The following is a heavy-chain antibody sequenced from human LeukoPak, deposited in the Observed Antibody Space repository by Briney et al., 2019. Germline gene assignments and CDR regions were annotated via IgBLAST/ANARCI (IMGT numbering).Heavy chain of an antibody. V-gene: IGHV4-31*03. Sequence: SETLSLTCTVSGGSISSGGYYWSWIRQHPGKGLEWIGYIYHSGSTYYNPSLKSRVTISVDTSKNQFSLKLSSVTAADTAVYYCARQGYHDSHHSFDIWGQGTMVTVSS. J-gene: IGHJ3*02. CDR2: IYHSGST. D-gene: IGHD5-18*01. CDR1: GGSISSGGYY. CDR3: ARQGYHDSHHSFDI.